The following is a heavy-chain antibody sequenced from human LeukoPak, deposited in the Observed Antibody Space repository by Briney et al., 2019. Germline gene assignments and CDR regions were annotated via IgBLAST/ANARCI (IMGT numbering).Heavy chain of an antibody. CDR2: IIPILGIA. J-gene: IGHJ3*02. V-gene: IGHV1-69*04. D-gene: IGHD2-8*01. CDR1: GGTFSSYA. CDR3: ARDQSVYDAFDI. Sequence: GASVKVSCKASGGTFSSYAISWVRQAPGQGLEWMGRIIPILGIANYAQKFQGRVTITADKSTSTAYMELSSLRSEDTAVYYCARDQSVYDAFDIWGQGTMVTVSS.